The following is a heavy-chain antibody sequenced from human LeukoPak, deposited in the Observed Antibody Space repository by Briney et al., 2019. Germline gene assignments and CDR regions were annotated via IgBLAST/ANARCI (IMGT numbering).Heavy chain of an antibody. J-gene: IGHJ4*02. CDR2: ISAYNGNT. Sequence: ASVKVSCKASGYTFTSYGISWVRQAPGQGLEWMGWISAYNGNTNYAQKLHGRVTMTTDTSTSTGYMELRSLRSDDTAVYYCARVDRVGASRGCDYWGQGTLVTVSS. CDR3: ARVDRVGASRGCDY. D-gene: IGHD1-26*01. V-gene: IGHV1-18*01. CDR1: GYTFTSYG.